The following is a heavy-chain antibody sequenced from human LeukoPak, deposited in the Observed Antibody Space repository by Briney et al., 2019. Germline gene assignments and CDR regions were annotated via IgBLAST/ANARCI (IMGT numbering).Heavy chain of an antibody. D-gene: IGHD2-2*01. CDR3: ARDRCSSTSCGFDY. CDR1: GFTFSSYS. V-gene: IGHV3-48*01. J-gene: IGHJ4*02. CDR2: ISSSSSTI. Sequence: GGSLRLSRAASGFTFSSYSMNWVRQAPGKGLEWVSYISSSSSTIYYADSVKGRFTISRDNAKNSLYLQMNSLRAEDTAVYYCARDRCSSTSCGFDYWGQGTLVTVSS.